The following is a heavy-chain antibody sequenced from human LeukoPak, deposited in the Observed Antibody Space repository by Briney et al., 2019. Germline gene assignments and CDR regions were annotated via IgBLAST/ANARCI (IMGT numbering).Heavy chain of an antibody. J-gene: IGHJ4*02. V-gene: IGHV3-7*01. Sequence: GGSLRLSCAASGFTFSSYWMNWVRRAPGKGLEWVANIKQDGSETYYVDSVKGRFTISRDNAKKLLYLQMNNLRAEDTAVYYCARTVPGYSIIWDYFDSWGQGTLVTVSS. CDR3: ARTVPGYSIIWDYFDS. CDR2: IKQDGSET. CDR1: GFTFSSYW. D-gene: IGHD6-13*01.